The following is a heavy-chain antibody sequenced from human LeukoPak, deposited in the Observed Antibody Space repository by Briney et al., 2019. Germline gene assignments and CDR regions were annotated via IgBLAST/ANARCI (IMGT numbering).Heavy chain of an antibody. D-gene: IGHD1-26*01. J-gene: IGHJ4*02. CDR3: AREGGGSYFEGGLYYFDS. CDR1: GFSFSSYW. V-gene: IGHV3-21*01. CDR2: ISSASRYI. Sequence: GGSLRLSCAASGFSFSSYWMSWVRQAPGRGLEWVSSISSASRYIYYADSLKGRFTISRDNAKNSLYLEMNRLRAEDTAVYYCAREGGGSYFEGGLYYFDSWGRGTQVTVSS.